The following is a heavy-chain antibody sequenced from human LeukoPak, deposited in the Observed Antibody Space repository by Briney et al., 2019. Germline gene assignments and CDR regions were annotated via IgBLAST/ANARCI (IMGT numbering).Heavy chain of an antibody. J-gene: IGHJ4*02. V-gene: IGHV3-23*01. CDR3: ARGLLWFGEDFDY. CDR1: GFTFSSYS. D-gene: IGHD3-10*01. CDR2: ISGGGGET. Sequence: GGSLRLSCAASGFTFSSYSMSWVRQAPGKGLEWVSVISGGGGETFYADSVKGRFTISRDNAKNSLYLQMNSLRAEDTAVYYCARGLLWFGEDFDYWGQGTLVTVSS.